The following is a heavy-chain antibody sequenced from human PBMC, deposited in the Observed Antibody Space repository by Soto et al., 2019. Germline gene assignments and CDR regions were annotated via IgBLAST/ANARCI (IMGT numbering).Heavy chain of an antibody. Sequence: EVQLVESGGGLVQPGRSLRLSCAASGFTFDDYAMHWVRQAPGKGLEWVSGISWNSGSIGYADSVKGRFTISRDNAKNSLYLQMNSLRAEDTALYYCAKDSGPYSSSWYYFDYWVQGTLVTVSS. V-gene: IGHV3-9*01. CDR2: ISWNSGSI. J-gene: IGHJ4*02. CDR3: AKDSGPYSSSWYYFDY. D-gene: IGHD6-13*01. CDR1: GFTFDDYA.